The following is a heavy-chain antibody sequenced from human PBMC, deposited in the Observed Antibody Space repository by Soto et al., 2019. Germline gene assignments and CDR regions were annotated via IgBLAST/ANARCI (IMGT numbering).Heavy chain of an antibody. D-gene: IGHD3-3*01. V-gene: IGHV3-9*01. CDR3: EKVLAHVLRFWEGQAWAFDI. CDR1: GFTFDDYA. CDR2: ISWNSGSI. Sequence: GGSLRLSCAASGFTFDDYAMHWVRQAPGKGLEWVSGISWNSGSIGYADSVKGRFTISRDNAKNSLYLQMNSLRAEDTALYYCEKVLAHVLRFWEGQAWAFDIGGKGKRVTVSS. J-gene: IGHJ3*02.